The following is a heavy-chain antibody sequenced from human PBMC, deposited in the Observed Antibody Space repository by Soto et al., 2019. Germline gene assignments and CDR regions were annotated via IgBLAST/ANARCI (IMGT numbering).Heavy chain of an antibody. CDR1: GGSVSSGSYY. Sequence: PSSPLALTCTFSGGSVSSGSYYWTWILQPPGKGLEWIGLIYNSGDTNYNPSLKSRVTMSLDTSKNQFSLKLNSVTAADTAVYYCARDPGTAPGRGSPDHWSQGTLVTVSS. CDR2: IYNSGDT. V-gene: IGHV4-61*01. J-gene: IGHJ4*02. D-gene: IGHD6-25*01. CDR3: ARDPGTAPGRGSPDH.